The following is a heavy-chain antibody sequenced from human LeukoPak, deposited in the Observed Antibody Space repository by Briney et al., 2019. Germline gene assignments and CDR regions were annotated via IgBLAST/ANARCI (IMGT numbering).Heavy chain of an antibody. J-gene: IGHJ4*02. CDR1: GFTFSTYA. CDR2: ISNSGDST. D-gene: IGHD2-21*01. CDR3: VKDRCDRATCPEV. Sequence: GGSLRLSCAASGFTFSTYAMSWVRQAPGEGLQWVSGISNSGDSTYYLDSVKGRFTISRDNSKNTLHLRVSSLRAEDTALYYCVKDRCDRATCPEVWGQGTLVTVSS. V-gene: IGHV3-23*01.